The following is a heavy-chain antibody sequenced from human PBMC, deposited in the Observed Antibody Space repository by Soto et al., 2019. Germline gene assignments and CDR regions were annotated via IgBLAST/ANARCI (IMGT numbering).Heavy chain of an antibody. J-gene: IGHJ3*02. V-gene: IGHV3-33*01. D-gene: IGHD3-9*01. Sequence: PGGPLRLSCAASGFTFSSYGMHWVRQAPGKGLEWVAVIWYDGSNKYYADSVKGRFTISRDNSKNTLYLQMNSLRAEDTAVYYCARGGVVRYFDWLLSSPDAFDIWGQGTMVTVSS. CDR2: IWYDGSNK. CDR3: ARGGVVRYFDWLLSSPDAFDI. CDR1: GFTFSSYG.